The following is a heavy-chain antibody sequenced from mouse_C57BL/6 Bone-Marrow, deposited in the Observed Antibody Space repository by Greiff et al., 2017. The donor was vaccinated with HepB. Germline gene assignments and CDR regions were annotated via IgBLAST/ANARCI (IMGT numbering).Heavy chain of an antibody. CDR2: IDPENGDT. J-gene: IGHJ2*01. CDR3: IIDGYSYFDF. V-gene: IGHV14-4*01. D-gene: IGHD2-3*01. CDR1: GFNIKDDY. Sequence: EVKLVESGAELVRPGASVKLSCTASGFNIKDDYMHWVKQRPEQGLEWIGWIDPENGDTEYASKFQGKATITADTSSNTAYLQLSSLTSEDTAVYYCIIDGYSYFDFWGQGTTLPVSS.